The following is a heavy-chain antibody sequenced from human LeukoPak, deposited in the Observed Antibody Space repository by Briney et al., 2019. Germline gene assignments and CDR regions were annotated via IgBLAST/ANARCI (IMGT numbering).Heavy chain of an antibody. CDR2: IKHRGST. V-gene: IGHV4-34*01. CDR1: GGSFSVYY. Sequence: SETLSLTCAVYGGSFSVYYWSWIPHPPGKGLEGVGEIKHRGSTNYTPSLERRVTISVDTSTSQFCLKLSSVSAAETAVYYCARGGRYDFWSGYRIYNWFDPWGQGTLVTAS. J-gene: IGHJ5*02. CDR3: ARGGRYDFWSGYRIYNWFDP. D-gene: IGHD3-3*01.